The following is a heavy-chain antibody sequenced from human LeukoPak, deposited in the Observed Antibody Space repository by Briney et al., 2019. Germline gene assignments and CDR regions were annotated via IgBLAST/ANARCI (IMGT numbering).Heavy chain of an antibody. J-gene: IGHJ4*02. V-gene: IGHV4-59*01. D-gene: IGHD2/OR15-2a*01. CDR3: AKGRDYFSVDY. Sequence: SETLSLTCTVSGGSISSYYWSWIRQPPGKGLEWIGYFYHSGSTNANPSLKSRGTIAADTSQNRFSLKLTPVTAADPAVYYCAKGRDYFSVDYWGQGTLVTVSS. CDR1: GGSISSYY. CDR2: FYHSGST.